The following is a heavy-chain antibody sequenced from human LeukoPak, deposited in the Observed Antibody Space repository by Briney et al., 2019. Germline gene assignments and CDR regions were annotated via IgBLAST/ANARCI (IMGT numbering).Heavy chain of an antibody. CDR2: IKPDGSGK. CDR1: GFTFSTYW. V-gene: IGHV3-7*03. D-gene: IGHD1-26*01. CDR3: ARDRGPVVSPSRSPNTGAFDM. Sequence: PGGSLRLSCEASGFTFSTYWMSWVRQAPGKGPECVANIKPDGSGKYYVDSMKGRFTISRDNAKNSLYLQMNSLRAEDTAVYYCARDRGPVVSPSRSPNTGAFDMWGQGTKVTVSS. J-gene: IGHJ3*02.